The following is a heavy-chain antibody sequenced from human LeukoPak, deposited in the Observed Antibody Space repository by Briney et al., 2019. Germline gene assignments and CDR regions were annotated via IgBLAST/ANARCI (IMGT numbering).Heavy chain of an antibody. J-gene: IGHJ5*02. CDR3: ARHSVVVVPAAIIDWFDP. D-gene: IGHD2-2*02. Sequence: SETLSLTCAVYGGSFSGYYWSWIRQPPGKGVEWIGEINHSGSTNYNPPLKSRVTISVDTSKNQLSLKLSSVTAADTAVYYCARHSVVVVPAAIIDWFDPWGQGTLVTVSS. CDR1: GGSFSGYY. V-gene: IGHV4-34*01. CDR2: INHSGST.